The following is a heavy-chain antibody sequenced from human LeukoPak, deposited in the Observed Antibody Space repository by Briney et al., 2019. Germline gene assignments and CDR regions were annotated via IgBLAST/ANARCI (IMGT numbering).Heavy chain of an antibody. V-gene: IGHV3-21*01. CDR1: GFTFSSYS. CDR3: AREGRVYYYYMDA. J-gene: IGHJ6*03. Sequence: GGSLRLSCAASGFTFSSYSMNWVRQAPGKGLEWVSSISSSSSYIYYADSVKGRFTISRDNAKNSLYLQMNSLRAEDTAVYYCAREGRVYYYYMDAWGKGTTVTVSS. CDR2: ISSSSSYI. D-gene: IGHD3-10*01.